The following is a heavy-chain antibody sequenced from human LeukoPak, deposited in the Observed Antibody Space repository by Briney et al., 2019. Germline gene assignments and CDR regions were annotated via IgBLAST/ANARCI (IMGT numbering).Heavy chain of an antibody. CDR3: AKDRPPQYDSGTYSDY. D-gene: IGHD3-10*01. J-gene: IGHJ4*02. CDR1: GFTFNNYG. Sequence: PGGSLRLSCVASGFTFNNYGIHWIRQDPGKGLEWVAFIRFDGSKKFYSDSVKGRFTISRDNSKNTLYLQMNSLRAEDSAVYFCAKDRPPQYDSGTYSDYWGQGTLVTVSS. CDR2: IRFDGSKK. V-gene: IGHV3-30*02.